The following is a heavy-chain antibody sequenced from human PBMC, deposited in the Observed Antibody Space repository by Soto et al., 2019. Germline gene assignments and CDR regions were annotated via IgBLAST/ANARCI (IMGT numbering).Heavy chain of an antibody. V-gene: IGHV3-30-3*01. CDR2: ISYDGSNK. CDR1: GFTFSSYA. D-gene: IGHD6-13*01. Sequence: QVQLVESGGGVVQPGRSLRLSCAASGFTFSSYAMHWVRQAPGKGLEWVAVISYDGSNKYYADSVKGRFTISRDNSKKTLYLQMDSLRAEDTAVYYCAEGYSSTLRLDYWGQGTLVTVSS. CDR3: AEGYSSTLRLDY. J-gene: IGHJ4*02.